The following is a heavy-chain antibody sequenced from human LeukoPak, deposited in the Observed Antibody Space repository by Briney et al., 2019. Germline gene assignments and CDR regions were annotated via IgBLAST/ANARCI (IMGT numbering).Heavy chain of an antibody. CDR3: ARLSLSLDY. CDR1: GFTFNIYE. V-gene: IGHV3-48*03. CDR2: INSGGSTI. Sequence: PGGSLRLSCAASGFTFNIYEMNWVRQAPGKGLEWVSYINSGGSTIHYADSVKGRFTISRDNAKKSLYLQMNSLRAEDTAVYYCARLSLSLDYWGQGTLVAVSS. J-gene: IGHJ4*02.